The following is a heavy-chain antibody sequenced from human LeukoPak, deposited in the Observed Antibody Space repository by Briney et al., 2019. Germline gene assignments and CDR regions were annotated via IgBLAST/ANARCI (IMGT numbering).Heavy chain of an antibody. Sequence: ASVTVSCKASGYTFTSYDINWVRQATGQGLEWMGWMNPNSGNTGYAQKFQGRVTMTRNTSISTAYMEPSSLRSDDTAVYYCARDRKVTGTTWFDPWGQGTLVTVSS. CDR1: GYTFTSYD. CDR2: MNPNSGNT. D-gene: IGHD1-7*01. J-gene: IGHJ5*02. CDR3: ARDRKVTGTTWFDP. V-gene: IGHV1-8*01.